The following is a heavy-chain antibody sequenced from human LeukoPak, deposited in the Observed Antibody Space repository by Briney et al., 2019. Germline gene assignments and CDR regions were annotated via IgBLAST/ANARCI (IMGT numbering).Heavy chain of an antibody. CDR1: GFTFSTYA. CDR2: ISSDGKSR. D-gene: IGHD2-8*01. J-gene: IGHJ4*02. CDR3: ARDPMADFDY. Sequence: PGRSLRLSCAASGFTFSTYAFHWVRQAPGTGLEWVAVISSDGKSRIYADSVKGRFTISRDNPKNRLFLQMNSLRTEDTAVYYCARDPMADFDYWGQGALVTVSS. V-gene: IGHV3-30*04.